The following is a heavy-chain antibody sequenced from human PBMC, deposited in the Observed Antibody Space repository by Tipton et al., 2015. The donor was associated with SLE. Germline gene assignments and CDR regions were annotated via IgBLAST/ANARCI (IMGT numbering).Heavy chain of an antibody. CDR2: IYYSGST. CDR3: ARRGSIAARPGAFDI. Sequence: TLSLTCTVSGGSISSYYWSWIRQPPGKGLEWIGYIYYSGSTNYNPSLKSRVTISVDTSKNQFSLKLSSVTAADTAVYYCARRGSIAARPGAFDIWGQGTTVTVSS. D-gene: IGHD6-6*01. CDR1: GGSISSYY. J-gene: IGHJ3*02. V-gene: IGHV4-59*12.